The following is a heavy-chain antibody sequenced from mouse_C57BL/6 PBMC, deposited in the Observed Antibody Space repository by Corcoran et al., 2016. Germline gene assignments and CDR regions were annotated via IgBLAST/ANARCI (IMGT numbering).Heavy chain of an antibody. CDR1: GYTFTDYY. Sequence: EVQLQQSGPELVKPGASVKISCKASGYTFTDYYMNWVKQSHGKSLEWIGDINPNNGGTSYNQKFKGKATLTVDKSSSTAYMELRSLTSEDSAVYYCARYTYGNYDYWGQDTTLTVSS. CDR2: INPNNGGT. D-gene: IGHD2-10*02. CDR3: ARYTYGNYDY. V-gene: IGHV1-26*01. J-gene: IGHJ2*01.